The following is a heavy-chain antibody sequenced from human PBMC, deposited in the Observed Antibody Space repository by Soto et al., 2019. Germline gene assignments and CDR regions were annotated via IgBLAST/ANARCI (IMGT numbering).Heavy chain of an antibody. J-gene: IGHJ4*02. CDR3: AKEMGLSDSSSDY. Sequence: GESLKISCAASGFTFSSYAMSWVRQAPGKGLEWVSAISGSGGSTYYADSVKGRFTISRDNSKNTLYLQMNSLRAEDTAVYYCAKEMGLSDSSSDYWGQGTLVTVS. CDR2: ISGSGGST. CDR1: GFTFSSYA. D-gene: IGHD6-6*01. V-gene: IGHV3-23*01.